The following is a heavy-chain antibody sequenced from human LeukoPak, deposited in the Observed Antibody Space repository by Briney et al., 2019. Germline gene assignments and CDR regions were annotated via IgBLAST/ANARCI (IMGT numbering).Heavy chain of an antibody. Sequence: GGSLRLSCAASGFTVSSNYMSWVRQAPGKGLEWVSVIYSGGSTNYADSVKGRFTISRENSKNTLYLQMNSLRAEDTAVYYCAREYSSGHHFDYWGQGTLVTVSS. CDR2: IYSGGST. CDR3: AREYSSGHHFDY. D-gene: IGHD3-22*01. V-gene: IGHV3-53*01. J-gene: IGHJ4*02. CDR1: GFTVSSNY.